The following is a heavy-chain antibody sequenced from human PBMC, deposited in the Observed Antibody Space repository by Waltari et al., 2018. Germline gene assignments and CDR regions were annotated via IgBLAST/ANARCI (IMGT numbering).Heavy chain of an antibody. CDR1: GFTFSSYG. Sequence: QVQLVESGGGVVQPGRSLRLSCAASGFTFSSYGMHWVRQAPGRGLEWVAVLWYDGSKKDYGDSLKGRFTSSRDNSKNTLYLQMNSLRAEDTAVYYCARGDSSGYYAHHDAFDIWGQGTMVTVSS. CDR2: LWYDGSKK. J-gene: IGHJ3*02. V-gene: IGHV3-33*01. CDR3: ARGDSSGYYAHHDAFDI. D-gene: IGHD3-22*01.